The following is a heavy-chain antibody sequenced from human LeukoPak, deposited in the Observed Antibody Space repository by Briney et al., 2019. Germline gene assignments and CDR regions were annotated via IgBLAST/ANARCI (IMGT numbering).Heavy chain of an antibody. D-gene: IGHD3-3*02. V-gene: IGHV3-23*01. Sequence: NPGGSLRLSCAASGFTFSSYAMSWVRQAPGKGLEWFSAISGSGGSTYYADSVKGRFTISRDNSKNTLYLQMNSLRAEDTAVYYCAKSPTIFGVVITYFDYWGQGTLVTVSS. CDR2: ISGSGGST. CDR3: AKSPTIFGVVITYFDY. CDR1: GFTFSSYA. J-gene: IGHJ4*02.